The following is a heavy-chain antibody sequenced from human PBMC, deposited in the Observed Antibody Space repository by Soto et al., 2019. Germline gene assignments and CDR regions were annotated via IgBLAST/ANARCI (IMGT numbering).Heavy chain of an antibody. V-gene: IGHV1-8*01. CDR2: MNHNSGNT. CDR1: GYTFTSYD. CDR3: ARGLRMTTVTSPGY. J-gene: IGHJ4*02. Sequence: QVQLVQSGAEVKKPGASVKVSCKASGYTFTSYDINWVRQATGHGLEWMGWMNHNSGNTGYAQKFQGRVTMTRNTYISTAYMELSSLRSEDTAVYSCARGLRMTTVTSPGYWGQGTLVTVSS. D-gene: IGHD4-17*01.